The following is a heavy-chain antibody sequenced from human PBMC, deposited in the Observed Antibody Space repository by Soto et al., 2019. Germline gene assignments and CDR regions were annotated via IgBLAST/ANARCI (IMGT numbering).Heavy chain of an antibody. CDR2: IIPIFGTA. J-gene: IGHJ3*02. V-gene: IGHV1-69*13. D-gene: IGHD3-10*01. CDR1: GGTFSSYA. CDR3: ARDWVVRSLFDI. Sequence: SVKVSCKASGGTFSSYAISWVRQAPGQGLEWMGGIIPIFGTANYAQKFQGRVTITADESTSTAYMELSSLRSEDTAVYYCARDWVVRSLFDIWGQGTMVTVSS.